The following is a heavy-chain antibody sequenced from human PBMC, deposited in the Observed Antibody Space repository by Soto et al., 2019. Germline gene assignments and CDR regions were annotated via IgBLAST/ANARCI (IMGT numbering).Heavy chain of an antibody. Sequence: GASVKVSCKASGGTFSSYAISWVRQAPGQGLEWMGGIIPIFGTANYAQKFQGRVTITADESTSTAYMELSSLRSEDTAVYYCAKSHLPIWGNWFDPWGQGTLVTVSS. D-gene: IGHD7-27*01. CDR3: AKSHLPIWGNWFDP. V-gene: IGHV1-69*13. CDR2: IIPIFGTA. CDR1: GGTFSSYA. J-gene: IGHJ5*02.